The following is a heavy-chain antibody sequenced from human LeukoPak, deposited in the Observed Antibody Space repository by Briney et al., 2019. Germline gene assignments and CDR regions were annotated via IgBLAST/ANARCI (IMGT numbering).Heavy chain of an antibody. J-gene: IGHJ4*02. CDR1: GGSISSGSYY. CDR3: ARDLPYDFRSDY. D-gene: IGHD3-3*01. CDR2: IYTSGST. V-gene: IGHV4-61*02. Sequence: SETLSLTCTVSGGSISSGSYYWSWIRQPAGKGLEWIGRIYTSGSTNYNPSLKSRVTISVDTSKNQFSLKLSSVTAADTAVYYCARDLPYDFRSDYWGQGTLVTVSS.